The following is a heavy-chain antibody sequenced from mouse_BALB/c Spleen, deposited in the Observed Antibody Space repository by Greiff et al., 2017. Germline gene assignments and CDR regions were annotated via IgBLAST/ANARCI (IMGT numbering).Heavy chain of an antibody. D-gene: IGHD2-3*01. CDR1: GYTFTDYW. CDR2: IDTSDSYT. CDR3: ARNDGYSGYAMGY. J-gene: IGHJ4*01. V-gene: IGHV1-69*01. Sequence: VQLQQPGAELVMPGASVKMSCKASGYTFTDYWMHWVKQRPGQGLEWIGAIDTSDSYTSYNQKFKGKATLTVDESSSTAYMQLSSLTSEDSAVYYCARNDGYSGYAMGYWGQGTSVTVSS.